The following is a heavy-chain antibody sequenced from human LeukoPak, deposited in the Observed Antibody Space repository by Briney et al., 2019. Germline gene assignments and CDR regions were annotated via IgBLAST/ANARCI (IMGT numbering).Heavy chain of an antibody. Sequence: ASVKVSCKASGYTFTSYAMHWVRQAPGQRLEWMGWISAYNGNTNYAQKLQGRVTMTTDTSTSTAYMELRSLRSDDTAVYYCARDGKGRYFDWLFSSRFDYWGQGTLVTVFS. J-gene: IGHJ4*02. V-gene: IGHV1-18*01. D-gene: IGHD3-9*01. CDR3: ARDGKGRYFDWLFSSRFDY. CDR2: ISAYNGNT. CDR1: GYTFTSYA.